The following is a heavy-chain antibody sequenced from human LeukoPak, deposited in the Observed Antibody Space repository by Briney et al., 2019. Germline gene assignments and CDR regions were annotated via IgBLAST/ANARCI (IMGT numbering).Heavy chain of an antibody. CDR2: IIPIFGTA. V-gene: IGHV1-69*13. Sequence: SVKVSCKASGGTFSSYAISWVRQAPGQGLEWMGGIIPIFGTANYAQKFQGRVAITADESTSTAYMELSSLRSEDTAVYYCATESYSGSYLYAFDIWGQGTMVTVSS. CDR1: GGTFSSYA. J-gene: IGHJ3*02. D-gene: IGHD1-26*01. CDR3: ATESYSGSYLYAFDI.